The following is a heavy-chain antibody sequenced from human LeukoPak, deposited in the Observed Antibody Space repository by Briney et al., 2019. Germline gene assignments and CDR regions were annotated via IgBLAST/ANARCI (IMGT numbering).Heavy chain of an antibody. J-gene: IGHJ4*02. D-gene: IGHD1-26*01. CDR3: AKGTYGGSYCPFDY. CDR1: RLTFINSA. Sequence: GGSLRLSCAASRLTFINSAMKWARLAPGKGLEWVSRISGSGGTTYYAHSVKGRFTISRDNSKNTLYLQMNSLRAEDTAVYYCAKGTYGGSYCPFDYWGQGTLVTVSS. CDR2: ISGSGGTT. V-gene: IGHV3-23*01.